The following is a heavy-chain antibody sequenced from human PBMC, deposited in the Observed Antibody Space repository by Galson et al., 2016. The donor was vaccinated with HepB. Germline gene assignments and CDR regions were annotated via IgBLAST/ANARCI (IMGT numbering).Heavy chain of an antibody. J-gene: IGHJ4*02. Sequence: SVKVSCKASGGTFSSYAISWVRQAPGQGLEWMGRIISILGIKTYAQKIQGRVTITADKSTSTAYMELSSLRSEDTAVYYCARPQLERRYYFDFWGQGTLVTVSS. CDR3: ARPQLERRYYFDF. CDR2: IISILGIK. V-gene: IGHV1-69*04. D-gene: IGHD1-1*01. CDR1: GGTFSSYA.